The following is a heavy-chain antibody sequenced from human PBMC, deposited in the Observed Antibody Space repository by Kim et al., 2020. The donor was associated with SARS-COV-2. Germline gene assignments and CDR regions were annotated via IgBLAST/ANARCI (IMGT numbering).Heavy chain of an antibody. CDR2: ISSNSKSI. CDR1: GLTFSGYN. D-gene: IGHD4-17*01. CDR3: TRLQATTVTYFDL. V-gene: IGHV3-48*04. Sequence: GGSLRLSCAVSGLTFSGYNMNWVRQAPGKGLEWVSYISSNSKSILYADFVRGRFTISRDNAGSTLFLQMNYLRAEDTAIYYCTRLQATTVTYFDLWGQGNRLPVST. J-gene: IGHJ4*02.